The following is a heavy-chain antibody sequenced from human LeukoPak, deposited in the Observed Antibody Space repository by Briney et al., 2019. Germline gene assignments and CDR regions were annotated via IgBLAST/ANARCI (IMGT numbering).Heavy chain of an antibody. D-gene: IGHD1-14*01. CDR2: ISGGGVTP. CDR1: GFTFNTYA. J-gene: IGHJ4*02. CDR3: AKDGRLITYYFGY. Sequence: GGSLRLSCAASGFTFNTYAMSWVRQAPGKGLEWVSAISGGGVTPYYAASVKGRFTISRDNSKNTLYLQMNSLRAEDTAVYYCAKDGRLITYYFGYWGQGTLGTVSS. V-gene: IGHV3-23*01.